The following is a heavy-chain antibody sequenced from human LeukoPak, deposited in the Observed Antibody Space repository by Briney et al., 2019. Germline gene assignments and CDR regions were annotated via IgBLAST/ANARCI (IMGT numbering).Heavy chain of an antibody. V-gene: IGHV4-39*07. CDR1: GGSISSSSYY. CDR2: IYYSGST. J-gene: IGHJ6*02. D-gene: IGHD6-13*01. Sequence: SETLSLTCAVSGGSISSSSYYWGWIRQPPGKGLEWIGSIYYSGSTYYNPSLKSRVTISVDTSMNQFSLKLSSVTAADTAVYYCAEQQLVDYYGMDVWGQGTTVTVSS. CDR3: AEQQLVDYYGMDV.